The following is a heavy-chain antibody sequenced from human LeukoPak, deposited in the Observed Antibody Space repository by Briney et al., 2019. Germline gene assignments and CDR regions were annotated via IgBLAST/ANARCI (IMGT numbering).Heavy chain of an antibody. V-gene: IGHV4-34*01. CDR3: ARDQGSVAVAGPSSGY. CDR2: IYHSGST. CDR1: GGSFSGYY. Sequence: PSETLSLTCAVYGGSFSGYYWSWIRQPPGKGLEWIGSIYHSGSTYYNPSLKSRVTISVDTSKNQFSLKLSSVTAADTAVYYCARDQGSVAVAGPSSGYWGQGTLVTVSS. J-gene: IGHJ4*02. D-gene: IGHD6-19*01.